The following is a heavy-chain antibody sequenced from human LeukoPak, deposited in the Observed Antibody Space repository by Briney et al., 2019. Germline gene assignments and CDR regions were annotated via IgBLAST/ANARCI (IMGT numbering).Heavy chain of an antibody. V-gene: IGHV4-59*01. CDR1: GGSISSYY. J-gene: IGHJ4*02. CDR3: ARQSISGSSLSYFDY. CDR2: IYDSGST. Sequence: SETLSLTCTVSGGSISSYYLSWIRQPPGKGLEWIGNIYDSGSTNYNPSLKSRVTISVDTSKNQCSLKLSSVTAADTAVYYCARQSISGSSLSYFDYWGQGTLVNVSS. D-gene: IGHD3-22*01.